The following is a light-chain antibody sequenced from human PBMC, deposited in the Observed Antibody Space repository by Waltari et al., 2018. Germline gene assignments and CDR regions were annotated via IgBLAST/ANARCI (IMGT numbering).Light chain of an antibody. V-gene: IGKV1-NL1*01. J-gene: IGKJ1*01. CDR2: SAS. CDR1: QDITNS. CDR3: QQYYSTPRT. Sequence: DIQMTQSPSSLSASLGDRVTITCRASQDITNSLVWYQQRPGKAPTLLLYSASRLASGVPTRVSGGGSGTDYTLIITSLQPEDSASYYCQQYYSTPRTFGQGTKVDI.